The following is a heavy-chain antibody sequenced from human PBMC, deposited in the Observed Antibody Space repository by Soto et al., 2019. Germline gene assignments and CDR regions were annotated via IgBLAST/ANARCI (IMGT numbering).Heavy chain of an antibody. D-gene: IGHD2-8*01. CDR1: GGTFSSYA. CDR2: IIPIFGTA. CDR3: ARDKSCTNGVCYAY. J-gene: IGHJ4*02. Sequence: QVQLVQSGAEVKKPGSSVKVSCKASGGTFSSYAISWVRQVPGQGLEWMGGIIPIFGTANYAQKCQGRVTITADKSTSTAYMELSSLRSEDTAVYYCARDKSCTNGVCYAYWGQGTLVTVSS. V-gene: IGHV1-69*06.